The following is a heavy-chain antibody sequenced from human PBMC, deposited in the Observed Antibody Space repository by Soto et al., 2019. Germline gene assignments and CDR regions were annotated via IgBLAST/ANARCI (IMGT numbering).Heavy chain of an antibody. CDR3: ARVATYYDILTGSDRRRGMDV. D-gene: IGHD3-9*01. J-gene: IGHJ6*01. CDR2: INHSGST. Sequence: QVQLQQWGAGLLKPSETLSLTCAVYGGSFSGYYWSWIRQPPGKGLEWIGEINHSGSTNYNPSLKSRVTISVDTSKNQFSLKLSSVTAADTAVYYCARVATYYDILTGSDRRRGMDVW. V-gene: IGHV4-34*01. CDR1: GGSFSGYY.